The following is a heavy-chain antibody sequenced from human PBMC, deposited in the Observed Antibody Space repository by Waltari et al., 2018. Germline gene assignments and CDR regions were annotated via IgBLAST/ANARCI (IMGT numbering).Heavy chain of an antibody. D-gene: IGHD4-17*01. CDR1: GYTFTSYA. CDR3: ARGDYGDYGHFDY. CDR2: INAGNGNT. V-gene: IGHV1-3*01. Sequence: QVQLVQSGAEVKKPGASVKVSCKASGYTFTSYAMHWVRQAPGQRLEWMGWINAGNGNTKYSQKFQGRVTMTRDTSASTAYMELSSLRSEDTAVYYCARGDYGDYGHFDYWGQGTLVTVSS. J-gene: IGHJ4*02.